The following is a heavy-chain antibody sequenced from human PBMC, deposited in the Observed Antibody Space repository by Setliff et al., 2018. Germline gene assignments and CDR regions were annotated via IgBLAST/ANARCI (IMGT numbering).Heavy chain of an antibody. V-gene: IGHV3-23*01. J-gene: IGHJ4*02. CDR2: ISGSGAI. CDR1: GFTFSNYA. CDR3: AKDTGYYFDY. Sequence: LRLSCAASGFTFSNYAMSWVRQAPGKGLEWVSAISGSGAISYADSVKGRFTVSRDNSKNTLYLQMNSLRGEDTAVYYCAKDTGYYFDYWGQGTLVTVSS. D-gene: IGHD4-4*01.